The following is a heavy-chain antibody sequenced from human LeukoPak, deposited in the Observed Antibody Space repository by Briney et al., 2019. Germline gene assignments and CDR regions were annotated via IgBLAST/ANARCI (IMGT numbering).Heavy chain of an antibody. CDR1: GGSISSYY. V-gene: IGHV4-59*01. CDR3: ARDHGLTGTDAFDY. Sequence: SETLSLTCTVSGGSISSYYWSWIRQPPGRGLEWIEYIYYSGSTNYNPSLKSRVTISVDTSKNQFSLKLSSVTAADTAVYYCARDHGLTGTDAFDYWGQGTLVTVSS. CDR2: IYYSGST. D-gene: IGHD1-20*01. J-gene: IGHJ4*02.